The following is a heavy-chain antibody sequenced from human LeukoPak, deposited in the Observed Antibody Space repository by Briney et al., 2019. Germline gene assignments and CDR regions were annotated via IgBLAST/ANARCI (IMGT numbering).Heavy chain of an antibody. CDR3: ARGGSGYSLDY. CDR2: IYYSGST. V-gene: IGHV4-59*08. Sequence: SETLSLTCTVSGGSISGYYWSWIRQPPGKGLEWIGYIYYSGSTNYNPSLKSRVTISVDTSKNQFSLKLNSVTAADTAVFYCARGGSGYSLDYWGQGTLVTVSS. J-gene: IGHJ4*02. CDR1: GGSISGYY. D-gene: IGHD3-22*01.